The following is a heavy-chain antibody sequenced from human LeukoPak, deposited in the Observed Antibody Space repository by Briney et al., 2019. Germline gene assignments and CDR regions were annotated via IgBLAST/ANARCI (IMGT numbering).Heavy chain of an antibody. CDR3: ATADRSWYFDY. V-gene: IGHV1-24*01. J-gene: IGHJ4*02. Sequence: ASVKVSCKASGGTFSSYAISWVRQAPGQGLEWMGGFDPEDGETIYAQKFQGRVTMTEDTSTDTAYMELSSLRSEDTAVYYCATADRSWYFDYWGQGTLVTVSS. D-gene: IGHD3-22*01. CDR1: GGTFSSYA. CDR2: FDPEDGET.